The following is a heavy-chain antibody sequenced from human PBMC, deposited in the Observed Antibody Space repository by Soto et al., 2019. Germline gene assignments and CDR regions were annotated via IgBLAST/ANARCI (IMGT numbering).Heavy chain of an antibody. J-gene: IGHJ4*02. V-gene: IGHV3-74*01. Sequence: PGGSLRLSCEASGLTFNNYWMHWVRQAPGKGLMWVARISDDGSTTTYADSAKGRFTISRDNAKNTLFLQMNSLRADDTAVYYCQSSRDYNLAYWGQGTLVTVSS. CDR1: GLTFNNYW. CDR3: QSSRDYNLAY. D-gene: IGHD4-17*01. CDR2: ISDDGSTT.